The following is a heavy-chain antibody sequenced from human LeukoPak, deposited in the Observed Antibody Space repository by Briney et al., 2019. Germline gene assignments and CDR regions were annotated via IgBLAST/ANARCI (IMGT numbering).Heavy chain of an antibody. D-gene: IGHD6-13*01. J-gene: IGHJ5*02. V-gene: IGHV7-4-1*02. Sequence: GASVTVSCKASGYTFTSYAMNWVRQAPGQGLEWMGWINTNTGNPTYAQGFTGRFVFSLDTSVSTAYLQISSLKAEDTAVYYCARVRVVANNFSSRNWFDPWGQGTLVTVSS. CDR2: INTNTGNP. CDR3: ARVRVVANNFSSRNWFDP. CDR1: GYTFTSYA.